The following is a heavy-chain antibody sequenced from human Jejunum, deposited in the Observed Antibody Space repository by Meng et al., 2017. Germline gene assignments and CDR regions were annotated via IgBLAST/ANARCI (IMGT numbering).Heavy chain of an antibody. V-gene: IGHV3-7*01. CDR1: GFIFSNYW. Sequence: EVTLGGAGGELVRPGGSLRLSCAASGFIFSNYWMSWVRQAPGKGLEWVAHIKEDGSFSCYVDSAKGRFTISRDNAKSLLYLEMNSLRAEDTAVYYCARSTHSGASEWGQGTLVTVSS. CDR3: ARSTHSGASE. CDR2: IKEDGSFS. J-gene: IGHJ1*01. D-gene: IGHD6-25*01.